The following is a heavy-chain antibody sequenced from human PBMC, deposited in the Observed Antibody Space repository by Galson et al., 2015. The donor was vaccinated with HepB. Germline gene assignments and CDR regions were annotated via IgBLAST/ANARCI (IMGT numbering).Heavy chain of an antibody. CDR3: ARDRLGGWAQFDS. CDR2: IYAGGGT. J-gene: IGHJ4*02. Sequence: ETLSLTCSVSGDSMTNHYWNWIRQPAGKGLEWIGRIYAGGGTTYNRSLRSRVAMSKDTSKNEFSLKLTSVTAADTAVYFCARDRLGGWAQFDSWGQGTLVTVSS. V-gene: IGHV4-4*07. D-gene: IGHD6-19*01. CDR1: GDSMTNHY.